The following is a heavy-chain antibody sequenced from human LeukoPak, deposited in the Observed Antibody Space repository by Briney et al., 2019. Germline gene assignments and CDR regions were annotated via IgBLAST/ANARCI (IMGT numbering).Heavy chain of an antibody. Sequence: GGSLRLSCAASGFTFSSYAMSWVRQVPGKGLEWVSAISGSGGSTYYADSVKGRFTISRDNSKNTLYLQMNSLRAEDTAVYYCAKGALYYDFWSGLDAFDIWGQGTMVTVSS. V-gene: IGHV3-23*01. CDR1: GFTFSSYA. CDR3: AKGALYYDFWSGLDAFDI. CDR2: ISGSGGST. D-gene: IGHD3-3*01. J-gene: IGHJ3*02.